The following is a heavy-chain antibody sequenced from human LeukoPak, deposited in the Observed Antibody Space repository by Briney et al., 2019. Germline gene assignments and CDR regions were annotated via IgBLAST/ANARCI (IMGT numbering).Heavy chain of an antibody. V-gene: IGHV3-15*01. CDR2: IKRRTASGTT. CDR1: GFTVNKVW. J-gene: IGHJ4*02. CDR3: TTGDPISMIVPDPYYFDY. D-gene: IGHD3-22*01. Sequence: GVSLRLFCSAYGFTVNKVWLSCCRHGPGYGWECVVCIKRRTASGTTDYAAPVKGRFIISRDDSRKTLYLKMNSLQTEDTDVYYYTTGDPISMIVPDPYYFDYWGPGTLVTVSS.